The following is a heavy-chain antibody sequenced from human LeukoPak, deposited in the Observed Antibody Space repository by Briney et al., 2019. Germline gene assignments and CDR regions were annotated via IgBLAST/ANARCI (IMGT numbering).Heavy chain of an antibody. D-gene: IGHD1-26*01. V-gene: IGHV4-59*01. CDR3: ARAPLEVGAAYFDY. CDR1: GGSISRYY. J-gene: IGHJ4*02. CDR2: IYYSGST. Sequence: SGALALPLPGSGGSISRYYWSWGRTPPGKGVGGDGDIYYSGSTNYNPSLKSRVTISVDTSKNQFSLKLSSVTAADTAVYYCARAPLEVGAAYFDYWGQGTLVTVSS.